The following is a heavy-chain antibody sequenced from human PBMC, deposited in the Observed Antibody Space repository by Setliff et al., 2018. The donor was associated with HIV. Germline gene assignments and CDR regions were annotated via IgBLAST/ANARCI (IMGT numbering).Heavy chain of an antibody. CDR2: IHTSGDS. CDR1: GGFISGFY. V-gene: IGHV4-4*07. Sequence: SETLSLTCTVSGGFISGFYWSWIRQSAGKGLEWIGRIHTSGDSDFNPSLKSRVTMSADTSKNQISLKVNSVTAADTALYFCAREHLYYNFWSGSHGSPDFNYWGQGTLVTVSS. J-gene: IGHJ4*02. D-gene: IGHD3-3*01. CDR3: AREHLYYNFWSGSHGSPDFNY.